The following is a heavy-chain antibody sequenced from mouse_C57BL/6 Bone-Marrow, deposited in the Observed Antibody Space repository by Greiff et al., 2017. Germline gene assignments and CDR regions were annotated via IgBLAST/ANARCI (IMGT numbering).Heavy chain of an antibody. CDR3: ARLNLLDYGSSYLYYFDY. D-gene: IGHD1-1*01. Sequence: QVQLQQPGAELVRPGTSVKLSCKASGYTFTSYWMHWVKQRPGQGLEWIGVIDPSDSYTNYNQQFKGKATLPVDTSSSTAYMQLSSLTSEDSAVYYCARLNLLDYGSSYLYYFDYWGQGTTLTVSS. V-gene: IGHV1-59*01. CDR1: GYTFTSYW. CDR2: IDPSDSYT. J-gene: IGHJ2*01.